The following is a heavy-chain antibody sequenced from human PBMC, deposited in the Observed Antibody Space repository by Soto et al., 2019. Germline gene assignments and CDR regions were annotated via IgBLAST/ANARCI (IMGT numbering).Heavy chain of an antibody. J-gene: IGHJ5*02. Sequence: PGGSLRLSCAASGFTFSTYGMHWVRQAPGKGLEWVALISYDGINKYYADSVKGRFTISRDNSKNTLYLQMNSLSAEDTAVYYCANDGALSDIMSRGLNWFDPWGQGTLVTVSS. V-gene: IGHV3-30*18. CDR3: ANDGALSDIMSRGLNWFDP. CDR1: GFTFSTYG. CDR2: ISYDGINK. D-gene: IGHD3-9*01.